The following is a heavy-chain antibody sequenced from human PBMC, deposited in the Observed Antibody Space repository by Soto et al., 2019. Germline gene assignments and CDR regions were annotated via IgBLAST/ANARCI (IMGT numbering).Heavy chain of an antibody. CDR3: ARGASVDYLWVRYPED. Sequence: QVQLVESGGGVVQPGMSLRLSCAASGFTFSRRGIHWVRQAPGKGLEWVAATWYDGGDKYYAESVKGRFSISRDKSKNTISLQIESLRGEDTAVYYCARGASVDYLWVRYPEDWGQGTLVPVSS. V-gene: IGHV3-33*01. J-gene: IGHJ4*02. D-gene: IGHD3-16*01. CDR1: GFTFSRRG. CDR2: TWYDGGDK.